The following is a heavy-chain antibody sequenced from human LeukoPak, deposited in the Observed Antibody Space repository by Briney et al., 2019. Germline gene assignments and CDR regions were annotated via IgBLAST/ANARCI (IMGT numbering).Heavy chain of an antibody. CDR2: INHSGST. Sequence: SEALSLTCAVYGGSFSGYYWSWIRQPPGKGLEWIGEINHSGSTNYNPSLKSRVTISVDTSKNQFSLKLSSVTAADTAVYYCARGGLQWLVYYYYMDVWGKGTTVTVSS. V-gene: IGHV4-34*01. CDR3: ARGGLQWLVYYYYMDV. CDR1: GGSFSGYY. D-gene: IGHD6-19*01. J-gene: IGHJ6*03.